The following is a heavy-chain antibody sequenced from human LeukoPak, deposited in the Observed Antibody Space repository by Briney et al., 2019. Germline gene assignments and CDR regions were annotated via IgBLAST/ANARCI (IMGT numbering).Heavy chain of an antibody. CDR3: AKEQEAMDV. CDR1: GFTFSSYG. Sequence: PGGSLRLSCAASGFTFSSYGMHWVRQAPGKGLEWVAVISYDGSNKYYADSVKGRFTISRDNSKNTLYLQMNSLRAEDTAVYYCAKEQEAMDVWGQGTTVTVSS. V-gene: IGHV3-30*18. CDR2: ISYDGSNK. J-gene: IGHJ6*02.